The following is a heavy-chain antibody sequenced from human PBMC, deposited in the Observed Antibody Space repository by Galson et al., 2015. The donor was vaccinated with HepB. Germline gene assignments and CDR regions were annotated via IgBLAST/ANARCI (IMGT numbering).Heavy chain of an antibody. V-gene: IGHV3-30*18. D-gene: IGHD3-10*01. CDR2: ISYDGSSK. CDR1: GFTFSSYG. Sequence: SLRLTCAASGFTFSSYGMHWVRQAPGKGLEWVAVISYDGSSKYYADSVKGRFSISRDNSKNTLYLQMNSLRAEDTAVYYCAKDQMVRGSLAPGYWGQGTLVTVSS. J-gene: IGHJ4*02. CDR3: AKDQMVRGSLAPGY.